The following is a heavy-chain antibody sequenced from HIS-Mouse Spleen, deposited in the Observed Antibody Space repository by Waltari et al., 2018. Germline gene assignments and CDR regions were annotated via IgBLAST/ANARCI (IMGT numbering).Heavy chain of an antibody. CDR3: AKDRGSPLYLDD. V-gene: IGHV3-30*18. Sequence: QVQLVESGGGVVQPGRSLRLSCASSGFTFSIYGLHWVRQAPGRGLEWVAVISYDGSNKYYADSVKGRFTISRDNSKNTLYLQMNSRRAEDTAVYYCAKDRGSPLYLDDWGQGTLVTVSS. CDR1: GFTFSIYG. CDR2: ISYDGSNK. J-gene: IGHJ4*02. D-gene: IGHD1-26*01.